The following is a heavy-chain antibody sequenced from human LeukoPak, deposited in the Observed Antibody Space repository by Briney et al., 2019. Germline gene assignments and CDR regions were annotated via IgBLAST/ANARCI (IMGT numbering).Heavy chain of an antibody. V-gene: IGHV3-21*01. CDR1: GFTFSSYS. CDR2: ISSSSSYI. J-gene: IGHJ4*02. D-gene: IGHD6-13*01. Sequence: GGSLRLSCAASGFTFSSYSMNWVRQAPGKGLEWVSSISSSSSYIYYADSVKGRFTISRDSAKNSLYLQMNSLRAENTAVYYCARDLGIAAAKSDYWGQGTLVTVSS. CDR3: ARDLGIAAAKSDY.